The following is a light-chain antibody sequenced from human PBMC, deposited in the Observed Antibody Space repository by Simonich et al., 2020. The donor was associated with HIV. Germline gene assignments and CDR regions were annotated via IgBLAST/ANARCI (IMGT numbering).Light chain of an antibody. J-gene: IGLJ2*01. Sequence: QLVLTQSPSASASLGASVKLTCTLSSGHSSYAIAWHQLQPEKGPRYLMKLNSDGSHRKGDGIPDRFSGSSSGAERYLTISSRQSEDEADYYCQTWGTGIRVFGGGTKLTVL. CDR1: SGHSSYA. CDR2: LNSDGSH. CDR3: QTWGTGIRV. V-gene: IGLV4-69*01.